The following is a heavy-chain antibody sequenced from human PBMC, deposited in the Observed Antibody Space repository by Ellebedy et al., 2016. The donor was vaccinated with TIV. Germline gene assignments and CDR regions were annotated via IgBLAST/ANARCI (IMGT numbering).Heavy chain of an antibody. D-gene: IGHD3-16*01. CDR2: ISSGSSHI. CDR3: AREGEDFKGGYFDC. V-gene: IGHV3-21*01. J-gene: IGHJ4*02. Sequence: GESLKISCQASGFTFSSANMNWVRQAPGKGLEWVSSISSGSSHIYYADSVKGRYTISRDNAKDSLYLRMNSLRAEDTAVYYCAREGEDFKGGYFDCWGQGTLVTVSS. CDR1: GFTFSSAN.